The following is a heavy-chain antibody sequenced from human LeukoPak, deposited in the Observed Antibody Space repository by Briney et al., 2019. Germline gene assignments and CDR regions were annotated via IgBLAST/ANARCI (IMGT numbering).Heavy chain of an antibody. CDR1: GGAVSSDSYY. CDR3: ARYCSGDSCSYGYAFDY. Sequence: SETLSLTCTVSGGAVSSDSYYWSWIRQPPGKGLEWGGDVYYSGSTNYNPSLKSRVIISVGTSKNQFSLHLSSVTAAGAAGYDCARYCSGDSCSYGYAFDYWGQRTLVTVSS. J-gene: IGHJ4*02. D-gene: IGHD2-15*01. V-gene: IGHV4-61*01. CDR2: VYYSGST.